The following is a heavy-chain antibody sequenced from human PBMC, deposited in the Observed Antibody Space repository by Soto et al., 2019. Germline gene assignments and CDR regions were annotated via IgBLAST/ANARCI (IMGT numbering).Heavy chain of an antibody. D-gene: IGHD3-3*01. V-gene: IGHV3-23*01. Sequence: PGGSLRLSCTASGFTFSDYVMSWVRQAPGRGLEWVSAISGGGSSTFYADSVKGRFVISRDNSKNTIHLQLDSLRAEDTAVYYCTTDPSAPPWSGPTDYWGQGTLVTVSS. CDR1: GFTFSDYV. CDR3: TTDPSAPPWSGPTDY. CDR2: ISGGGSST. J-gene: IGHJ4*02.